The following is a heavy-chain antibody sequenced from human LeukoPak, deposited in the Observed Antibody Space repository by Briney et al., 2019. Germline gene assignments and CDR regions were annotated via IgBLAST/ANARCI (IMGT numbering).Heavy chain of an antibody. CDR2: ISDSAYST. Sequence: GGSLRLSCAASGFTFSSYAMSWVRQAPGKGLEWVSAISDSAYSTFYADSVKGRFTISRDDSQNTLYLQMSSLRAEDTAVYYCARDYPALGYCTSSTCSFFDYWGQGILVTVSS. CDR1: GFTFSSYA. J-gene: IGHJ4*02. V-gene: IGHV3-23*01. D-gene: IGHD2-15*01. CDR3: ARDYPALGYCTSSTCSFFDY.